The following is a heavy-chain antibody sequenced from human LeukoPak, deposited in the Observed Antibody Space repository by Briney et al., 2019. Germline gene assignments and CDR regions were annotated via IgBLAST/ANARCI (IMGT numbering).Heavy chain of an antibody. CDR3: AKRPYYYYYMDV. Sequence: TGGSLRLSCAASGFTFSSYAMSWVRQAPGKGLEWVSAISGSGGSTHYADSVKGRFTISRDNSKNTLYLQMNSLRAEDTAVYYCAKRPYYYYYMDVWGKGTTVTVSS. CDR2: ISGSGGST. J-gene: IGHJ6*03. CDR1: GFTFSSYA. V-gene: IGHV3-23*01.